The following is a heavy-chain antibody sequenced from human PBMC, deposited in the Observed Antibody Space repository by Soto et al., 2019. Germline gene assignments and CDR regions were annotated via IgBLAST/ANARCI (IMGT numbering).Heavy chain of an antibody. CDR1: GFAFGSYW. J-gene: IGHJ4*02. Sequence: VQLVESGGGLVQPGGSLRLSCAASGFAFGSYWMHWVRQAPGKGLVWVSRISQDGAIATQADSVKGRFTISRDNAKNTLILQMNSLRADDTAVYYCLRDQRHWNEFAAQWGQGTLVTVPS. CDR3: LRDQRHWNEFAAQ. V-gene: IGHV3-74*01. CDR2: ISQDGAIA. D-gene: IGHD1-1*01.